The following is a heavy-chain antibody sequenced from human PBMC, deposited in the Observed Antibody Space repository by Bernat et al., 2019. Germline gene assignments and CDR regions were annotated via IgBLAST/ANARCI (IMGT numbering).Heavy chain of an antibody. D-gene: IGHD3-9*01. Sequence: QVQLQESGPGLVKPSQTLSLTCTVSGGSISSGGYYWSWIRQHPGKGLEWIGYIYYSGSTSYNPSLKSRVNISVDTSMNQFSLKLGSVTAADTAVYYCARDQHYNILTGYFWGMDVWGQGTTVTVSS. CDR3: ARDQHYNILTGYFWGMDV. V-gene: IGHV4-31*03. CDR2: IYYSGST. J-gene: IGHJ6*02. CDR1: GGSISSGGYY.